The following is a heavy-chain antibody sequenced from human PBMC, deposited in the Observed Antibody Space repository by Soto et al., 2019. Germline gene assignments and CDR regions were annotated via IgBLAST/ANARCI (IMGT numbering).Heavy chain of an antibody. J-gene: IGHJ4*02. CDR3: ASTSFDRYYFDY. CDR1: GYSFTSYC. CDR2: IYPGDSDT. V-gene: IGHV5-51*01. Sequence: GETLKISCKGSGYSFTSYCISWVRQMPGKGLEWMGIIYPGDSDTRYSPSFQGQVTISAEKSISTAYLQWSSLKASDTAMYYCASTSFDRYYFDYWGQGTLVTVSS. D-gene: IGHD3-9*01.